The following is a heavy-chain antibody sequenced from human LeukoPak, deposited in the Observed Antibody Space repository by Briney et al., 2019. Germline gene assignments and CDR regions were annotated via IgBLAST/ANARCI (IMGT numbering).Heavy chain of an antibody. D-gene: IGHD5/OR15-5a*01. CDR3: AKDRTIYDSEVCYDY. J-gene: IGHJ4*02. Sequence: GGSLRLSCAASGFTFSGFAMSWVRRTPGKGLEWVSAISGSGGSTYYADSVKGRFTISRDNSKNTLYLQMNSLRAEDTAVYYCAKDRTIYDSEVCYDYWGQGTLVTVSS. CDR2: ISGSGGST. V-gene: IGHV3-23*01. CDR1: GFTFSGFA.